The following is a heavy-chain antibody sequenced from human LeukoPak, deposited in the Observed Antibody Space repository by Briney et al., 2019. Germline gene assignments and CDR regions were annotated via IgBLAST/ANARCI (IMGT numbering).Heavy chain of an antibody. D-gene: IGHD5-18*01. CDR2: IRSKAYGGTT. Sequence: GGSLRLSCTASGFTFGDYAMSWFRQAPGKGLEWVGFIRSKAYGGTTEYAASVKGRFTISRDDSKSIAYLQMNSLKTEDTAVYYCTRAVQSYGYYFAYWGQGTLVTSPQ. CDR3: TRAVQSYGYYFAY. J-gene: IGHJ4*02. V-gene: IGHV3-49*03. CDR1: GFTFGDYA.